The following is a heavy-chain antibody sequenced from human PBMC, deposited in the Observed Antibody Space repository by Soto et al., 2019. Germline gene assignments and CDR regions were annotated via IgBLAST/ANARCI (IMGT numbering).Heavy chain of an antibody. CDR2: IKQDGSEK. CDR1: GFTFSTYW. CDR3: ARATAPEAYYYYGMDV. Sequence: GGSLRLSCAASGFTFSTYWMSWVRQAPGKGLEWVANIKQDGSEKYYVDSVKGRFTISRDNAKNSLYLQMNSLRAEDTAVYYCARATAPEAYYYYGMDVWGQGTTVTVSS. V-gene: IGHV3-7*01. J-gene: IGHJ6*02.